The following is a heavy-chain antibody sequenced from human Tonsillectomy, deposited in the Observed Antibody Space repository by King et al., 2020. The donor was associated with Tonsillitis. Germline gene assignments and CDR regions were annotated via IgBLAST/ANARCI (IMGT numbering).Heavy chain of an antibody. J-gene: IGHJ4*02. D-gene: IGHD2-2*01. Sequence: VQLVQSGGGLVQPGRSLRLSCAASGFTFDDYAMHWVRQAPGKGLEWVSGISWNSGSIGYADTVKGRFTISRDNAKNSLYLQMNSLRAEDTALYYCAIDNGIYKPAGVVPSAIDYWGQGTVVTVSS. CDR3: AIDNGIYKPAGVVPSAIDY. CDR2: ISWNSGSI. CDR1: GFTFDDYA. V-gene: IGHV3-9*01.